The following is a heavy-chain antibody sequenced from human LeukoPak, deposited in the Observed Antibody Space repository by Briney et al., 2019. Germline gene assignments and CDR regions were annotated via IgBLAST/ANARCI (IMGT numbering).Heavy chain of an antibody. D-gene: IGHD6-25*01. CDR2: IYYSGST. CDR3: ARDLSGFGY. Sequence: SETLSLTCAVSGYSISSGYYWGWIRQPPGKGLEWIGYIYYSGSTNYNPSLKSRVTISVDTSKNQFSLKLSSVTAADTAVYYCARDLSGFGYWGQGTLVTVSS. CDR1: GYSISSGYY. V-gene: IGHV4-61*01. J-gene: IGHJ4*02.